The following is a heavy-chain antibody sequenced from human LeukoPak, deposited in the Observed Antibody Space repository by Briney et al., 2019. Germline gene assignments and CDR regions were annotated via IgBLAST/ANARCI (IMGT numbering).Heavy chain of an antibody. Sequence: GGSLRLSCAASAFTVSSNCMIWVRQPPGKGLEWVSVTYSAGSTYNADSVKGRFTISRHNSKNTVYVQMDNLRPEDTVVYYCARVDTTLSYKLDYWGQGTLVTVSS. J-gene: IGHJ4*02. V-gene: IGHV3-53*04. CDR1: AFTVSSNC. D-gene: IGHD1-1*01. CDR3: ARVDTTLSYKLDY. CDR2: TYSAGST.